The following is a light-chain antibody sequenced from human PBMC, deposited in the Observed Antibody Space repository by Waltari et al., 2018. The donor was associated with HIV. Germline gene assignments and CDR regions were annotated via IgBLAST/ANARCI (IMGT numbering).Light chain of an antibody. CDR2: EAT. Sequence: QSALTQPPSASGSPGQSVTISCTGTSSDVGGYNFVSWYQPHPGKAPKLLIFEATKRPSGVPDRFSGSKSGNTASLTVSGLQAEDEADYYCSSYAGSSTLMFGGGTKLTVL. CDR1: SSDVGGYNF. V-gene: IGLV2-8*01. CDR3: SSYAGSSTLM. J-gene: IGLJ3*02.